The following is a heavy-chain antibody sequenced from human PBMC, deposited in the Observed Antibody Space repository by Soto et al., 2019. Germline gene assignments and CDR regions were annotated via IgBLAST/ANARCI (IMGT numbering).Heavy chain of an antibody. CDR2: IGNTAGDT. CDR3: VSRRSAHFDY. CDR1: VFTFKYYG. Sequence: EMQLLESGGGLLQPGGSVRLSCAASVFTFKYYGMTWVRQAPGKGLEWVSTIGNTAGDTHYADSVKGRFTISRDNSKNPVDLRTNSLRADDTAVYYCVSRRSAHFDYWGQGTLVTVPS. V-gene: IGHV3-23*01. J-gene: IGHJ4*02.